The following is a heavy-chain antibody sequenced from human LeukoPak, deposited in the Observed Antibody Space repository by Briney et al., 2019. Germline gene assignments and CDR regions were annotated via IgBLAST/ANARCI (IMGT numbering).Heavy chain of an antibody. CDR3: ARAGIGVPY. Sequence: ASVKASCKASGYTFTTYYMHWVRQAPGQGLEWMGIINPSGGSTTYAQKFQGRVTMTRDTSTSTVYMELSSLRSEDTAMYYCARAGIGVPYWGQGTLVTVSS. V-gene: IGHV1-46*01. CDR1: GYTFTTYY. J-gene: IGHJ4*02. CDR2: INPSGGST. D-gene: IGHD2-21*01.